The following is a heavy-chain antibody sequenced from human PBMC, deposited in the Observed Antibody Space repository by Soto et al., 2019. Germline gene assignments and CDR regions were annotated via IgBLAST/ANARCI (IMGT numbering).Heavy chain of an antibody. V-gene: IGHV4-59*11. CDR2: IYYSGST. CDR1: GGSLSSHY. J-gene: IGHJ5*01. CDR3: ALCYTAAAILFYS. D-gene: IGHD2-8*01. Sequence: PSETLSLTCTVSGGSLSSHYWSWIRQPPGKGLEWIGYIYYSGSTNYNPSLRSRVTISVDTSKNQFSLKLSSVTAADTVLYYCALCYTAAAILFYSRGLRTPVPVSS.